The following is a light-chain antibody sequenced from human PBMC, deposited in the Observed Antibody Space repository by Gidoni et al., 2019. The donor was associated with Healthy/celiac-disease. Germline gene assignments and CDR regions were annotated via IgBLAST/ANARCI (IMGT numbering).Light chain of an antibody. J-gene: IGLJ2*01. V-gene: IGLV2-14*03. CDR3: SSYTSSSTLVV. CDR1: SSDVGGYNY. CDR2: DVS. Sequence: QSALTQPAPVSGSPGQAITISCTGTSSDVGGYNYVSWSQHHPGKAPKLMIYDVSNRPSGVSNRFSGSKSGNTASLTISGLQAEDEADYYCSSYTSSSTLVVFGGGTKLTVL.